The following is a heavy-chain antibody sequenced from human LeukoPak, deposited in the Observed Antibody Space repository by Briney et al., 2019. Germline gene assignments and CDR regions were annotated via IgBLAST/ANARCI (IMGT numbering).Heavy chain of an antibody. CDR2: IYYSGST. J-gene: IGHJ5*02. D-gene: IGHD4-11*01. Sequence: PSETLSLTCTVSGGSISSSNYYWGWIRQPPGKGLEWIGSIYYSGSTYYNPSLKSRVTISVDTSKNQFSLKLSSVTAADTAVYYCARVVYSNYWFDPWGQGTLVTVSS. CDR1: GGSISSSNYY. V-gene: IGHV4-39*07. CDR3: ARVVYSNYWFDP.